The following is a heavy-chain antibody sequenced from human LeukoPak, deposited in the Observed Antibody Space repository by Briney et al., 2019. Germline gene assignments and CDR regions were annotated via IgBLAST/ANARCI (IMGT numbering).Heavy chain of an antibody. J-gene: IGHJ5*02. CDR3: ARGRYSAGDNWFDP. CDR1: GGSITSSY. CDR2: IHYTGST. Sequence: SETLSPTCTVSGGSITSSYWSWIRQSPGKGLEWIGYIHYTGSTNYNPSLKSRVTMLIDTSKNQFSLKLSSVTAADTAVYYRARGRYSAGDNWFDPWGQGTLVTVSS. V-gene: IGHV4-59*01. D-gene: IGHD3-9*01.